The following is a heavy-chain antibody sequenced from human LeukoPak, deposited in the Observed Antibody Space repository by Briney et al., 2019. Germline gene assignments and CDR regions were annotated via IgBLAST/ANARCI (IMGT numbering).Heavy chain of an antibody. CDR3: AKDKGEYYYGSGSPTGYFDY. D-gene: IGHD3-10*01. V-gene: IGHV1-69*13. J-gene: IGHJ4*02. CDR1: GGTFSSYA. Sequence: SVKVSCKASGGTFSSYAISWVRQAPGQGLEWMGGIIPIFGTANYAQKFQGRVTITADESTSTAYMELSSLRSEDTAVYYCAKDKGEYYYGSGSPTGYFDYWGQGTLVTVSS. CDR2: IIPIFGTA.